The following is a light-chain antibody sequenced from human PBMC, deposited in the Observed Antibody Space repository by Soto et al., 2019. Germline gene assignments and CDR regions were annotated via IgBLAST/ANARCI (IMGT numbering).Light chain of an antibody. J-gene: IGKJ2*01. Sequence: EIVMTQSPATLSVSPGERATLSCRASQNVSSNLAWYQQKPGQAPRLLIYGASTRATGIPDRCSGSVSGTEFTLPICRLESEDFAVYYCQQYNKWPPYTFGMQTPLDIK. V-gene: IGKV3-15*01. CDR2: GAS. CDR3: QQYNKWPPYT. CDR1: QNVSSN.